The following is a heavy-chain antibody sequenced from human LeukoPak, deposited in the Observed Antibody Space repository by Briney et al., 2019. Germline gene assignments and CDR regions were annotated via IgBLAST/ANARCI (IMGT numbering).Heavy chain of an antibody. J-gene: IGHJ6*03. CDR2: IYHSGST. CDR1: GYSISSGYY. D-gene: IGHD6-13*01. Sequence: SETLSLTCTVSGYSISSGYYWGWIRQPPGKGLEWIGSIYHSGSTYYNPSLKSRVTISVDTSKNQFSLKLSSVTAADTAVYYCARAGSSSWYGGYYYYYMDVWGKGTTVTVSS. CDR3: ARAGSSSWYGGYYYYYMDV. V-gene: IGHV4-38-2*02.